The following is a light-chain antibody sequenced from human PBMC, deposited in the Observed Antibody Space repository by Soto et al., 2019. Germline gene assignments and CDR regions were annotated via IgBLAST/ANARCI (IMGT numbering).Light chain of an antibody. CDR1: SSDVGSYNY. CDR3: SSYRSSSTYV. Sequence: QSALTQPASVSGSPGQLITISCTGTSSDVGSYNYVSWHQQHPGQAPKLMIYEVTHRASGIPDRFSASKSGNTASLTISGLQAGDEADYYCSSYRSSSTYVFGTGTKLTVL. CDR2: EVT. V-gene: IGLV2-14*01. J-gene: IGLJ1*01.